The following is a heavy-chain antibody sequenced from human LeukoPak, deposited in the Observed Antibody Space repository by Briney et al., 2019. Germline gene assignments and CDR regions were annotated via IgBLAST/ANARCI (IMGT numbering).Heavy chain of an antibody. D-gene: IGHD3-9*01. V-gene: IGHV3-66*01. CDR3: ARGNYDILTGYPSYYFDY. J-gene: IGHJ4*02. CDR2: IYSGGSI. Sequence: GGSLRLSCAASGFTVSSNYMSWVRQAPGKGLEWVSVIYSGGSIYYADSVKGRFTISRDNSKNTLYLQMNSLRAEDTAVYYCARGNYDILTGYPSYYFDYWGQGTLVTVSS. CDR1: GFTVSSNY.